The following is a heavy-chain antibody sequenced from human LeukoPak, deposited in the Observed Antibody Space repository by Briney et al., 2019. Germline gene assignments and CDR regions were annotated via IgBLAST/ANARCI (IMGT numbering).Heavy chain of an antibody. CDR3: ARVRRDGYNSPDY. Sequence: PSETLSLTCIVSGGSISSLNLWSWLRQPPGKGLEWIGEMYLGGTTNFNPSLKSRVTILIDKSKNQLSLQLTSVTAADTAVYYCARVRRDGYNSPDYWGQGTLVTVSS. D-gene: IGHD5-24*01. J-gene: IGHJ4*02. CDR2: MYLGGTT. CDR1: GGSISSLNL. V-gene: IGHV4-4*02.